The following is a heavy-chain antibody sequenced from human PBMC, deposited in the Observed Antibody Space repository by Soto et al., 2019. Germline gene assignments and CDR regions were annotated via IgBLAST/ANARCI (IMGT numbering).Heavy chain of an antibody. V-gene: IGHV1-3*01. J-gene: IGHJ4*02. CDR3: ARDVVRYYDSSGSFDY. Sequence: ASVKVSCKASGYTFTSYAMHWVRQAPGQRLEWMGWINAGNGNTKYSQKFQGRVTITRDTSASTAYMELSSLRSEDTAVYYCARDVVRYYDSSGSFDYWGQGTLVTVSS. CDR1: GYTFTSYA. CDR2: INAGNGNT. D-gene: IGHD3-22*01.